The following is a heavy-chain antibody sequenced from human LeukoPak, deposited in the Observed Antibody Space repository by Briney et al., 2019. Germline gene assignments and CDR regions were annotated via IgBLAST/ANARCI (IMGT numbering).Heavy chain of an antibody. CDR2: IYTSGST. J-gene: IGHJ2*01. D-gene: IGHD3-10*01. CDR1: GGSISSYY. CDR3: ARDVVLWFGELLGSWYFDL. Sequence: SETLSLTCTVSGGSISSYYWSWIRQPAGKGLEWIGRIYTSGSTNYNPSLKSRVTMSVDTSKNQFSLKLSSVTAADTAVYYCARDVVLWFGELLGSWYFDLWGRGTLVTVSS. V-gene: IGHV4-4*07.